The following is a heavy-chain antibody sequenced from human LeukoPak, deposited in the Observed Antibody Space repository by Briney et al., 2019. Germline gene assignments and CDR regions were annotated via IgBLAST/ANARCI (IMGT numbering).Heavy chain of an antibody. CDR2: IYHSGST. V-gene: IGHV4-38-2*01. Sequence: PSETLSLTCAVSGYSISSGDYWGWIRQPPGEGLEWIGSIYHSGSTYYNPSLKSRVTISVDRSKNQFSLKLSSVTAADTAVYYCARGGYYYYYMDVWGKGTTVTVSS. CDR1: GYSISSGDY. D-gene: IGHD3-16*01. CDR3: ARGGYYYYYMDV. J-gene: IGHJ6*03.